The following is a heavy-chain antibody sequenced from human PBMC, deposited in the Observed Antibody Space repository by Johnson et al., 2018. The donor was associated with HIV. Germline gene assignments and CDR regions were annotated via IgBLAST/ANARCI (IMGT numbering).Heavy chain of an antibody. D-gene: IGHD7-27*01. J-gene: IGHJ3*02. Sequence: VQLVESGGGVVQPGRSLRLSCAASGFTFSSYAMHWVRQAPGKGLEWVSGINWNGGRTGYTDSVNGRFTISRDNARNSLYLQMNSLRAEDTALYYCARDGRTGPYAFDIWGQGTMVTVSS. CDR2: INWNGGRT. CDR3: ARDGRTGPYAFDI. V-gene: IGHV3-20*04. CDR1: GFTFSSYA.